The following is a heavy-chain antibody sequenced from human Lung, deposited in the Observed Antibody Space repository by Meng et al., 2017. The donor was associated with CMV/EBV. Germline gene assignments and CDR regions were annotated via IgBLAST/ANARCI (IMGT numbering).Heavy chain of an antibody. Sequence: SXXVSXKASGGTFSSYGFTWVRQAPGQGLEWIGGTIPIFGSANYAQSFQGRVTISTDESTSTAYMELSSLRSDDTAVYYCARGSYGGNPDYFYFYVVDVXGQGXTVTVSS. CDR1: GGTFSSYG. CDR2: TIPIFGSA. V-gene: IGHV1-69*05. J-gene: IGHJ6*02. CDR3: ARGSYGGNPDYFYFYVVDV. D-gene: IGHD4-23*01.